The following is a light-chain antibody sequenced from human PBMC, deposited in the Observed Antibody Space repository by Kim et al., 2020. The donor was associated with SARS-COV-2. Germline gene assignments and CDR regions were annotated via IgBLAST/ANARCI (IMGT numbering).Light chain of an antibody. CDR2: VNRDGSH. CDR1: SGHSSYA. Sequence: PVLTQSPSASASLGASVKLTCTLSSGHSSYAIAWHQQQPEKGPRYLMKVNRDGSHTKGDGIPDRFSGSSSGAERYLTISSLQSEDEADYYCQTWGTGIRVFGGGTKLTVL. J-gene: IGLJ3*02. V-gene: IGLV4-69*02. CDR3: QTWGTGIRV.